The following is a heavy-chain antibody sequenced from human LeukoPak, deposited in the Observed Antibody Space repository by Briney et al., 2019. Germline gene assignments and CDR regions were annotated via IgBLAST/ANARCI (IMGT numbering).Heavy chain of an antibody. V-gene: IGHV3-30*02. CDR1: GFTFSSYG. CDR2: IRYDGSNK. CDR3: ATGTLTTVTTRASFDY. D-gene: IGHD4-11*01. Sequence: QPGGSLRLSCAASGFTFSSYGMHWVRQAPGKGLEWVAFIRYDGSNKYYADSVKGRFTISRGNSKNTLYLQMNSLRAEDTAVYYCATGTLTTVTTRASFDYWGQGTLVTVSS. J-gene: IGHJ4*02.